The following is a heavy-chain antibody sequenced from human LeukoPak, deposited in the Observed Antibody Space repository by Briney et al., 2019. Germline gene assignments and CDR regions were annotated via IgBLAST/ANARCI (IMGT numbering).Heavy chain of an antibody. V-gene: IGHV4-30-2*01. CDR2: IYHSGST. CDR1: GDSISTYF. J-gene: IGHJ4*02. Sequence: SETLSLTCTVSGDSISTYFWNWIRQPPGKGLEWIGYIYHSGSTYYNPSLKSRVTISVDRSKNQFSLKLSSVTAADTAVYYCARATFNYYDSSGYSYYFDYWGQGTLVTVSS. CDR3: ARATFNYYDSSGYSYYFDY. D-gene: IGHD3-22*01.